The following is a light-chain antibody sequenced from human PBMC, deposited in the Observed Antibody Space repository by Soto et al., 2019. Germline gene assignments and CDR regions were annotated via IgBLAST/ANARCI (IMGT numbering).Light chain of an antibody. CDR1: QSVRSN. CDR2: GAS. CDR3: QQYINWPPLT. V-gene: IGKV3-15*01. J-gene: IGKJ4*01. Sequence: EIVLTQSPATLSVSPGERATLSCRASQSVRSNLAWYQQKPGQGPRLLIIGASTRATNIPARFSGSGSGTEFTLTISSLQSEDFAVYYCQQYINWPPLTFGGGTKVDIK.